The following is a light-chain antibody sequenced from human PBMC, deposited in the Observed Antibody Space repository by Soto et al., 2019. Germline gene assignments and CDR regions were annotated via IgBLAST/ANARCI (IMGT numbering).Light chain of an antibody. Sequence: EIVLTQSPGTLSLSPGERVTLSCRASQSVPSNYLAWYQHKPGRAPRLLIYAASSIATGVPGRFSGSGSGTEFTLTISSLQPEDVATYYCQKYDSAPLFTFGPGTRVDVK. J-gene: IGKJ3*01. CDR2: AAS. CDR3: QKYDSAPLFT. V-gene: IGKV3-20*01. CDR1: QSVPSNY.